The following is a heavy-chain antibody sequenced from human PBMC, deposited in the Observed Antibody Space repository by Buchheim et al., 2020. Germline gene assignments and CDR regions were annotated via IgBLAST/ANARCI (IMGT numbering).Heavy chain of an antibody. V-gene: IGHV4-39*01. CDR2: VYYGGSS. CDR3: ARHGGVGATRFDY. CDR1: GGSVSSSYYF. D-gene: IGHD1-26*01. J-gene: IGHJ4*02. Sequence: QVQLQESGPGLVKPSETLSLTCTVSGGSVSSSYYFWAWVRQPPGKGLEWIGSVYYGGSSFYNPSLRSRLFMSVATSKNQSSLRLRSVTATDTAVYYCARHGGVGATRFDYWGQGTL.